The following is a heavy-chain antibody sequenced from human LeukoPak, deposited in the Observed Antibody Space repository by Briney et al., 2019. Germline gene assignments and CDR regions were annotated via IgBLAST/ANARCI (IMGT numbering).Heavy chain of an antibody. CDR1: GYTFTDYY. CDR3: ALDGSGSYYLYNWFDP. D-gene: IGHD3-10*01. CDR2: INPNSGGT. Sequence: GASVKVSCKASGYTFTDYYIHWVRQAPGQGLEWMGWINPNSGGTNYAQKFQGRVTMTRDTSISTAYMELSRLRSDDTAVYYCALDGSGSYYLYNWFDPWGQGTLVTVSS. V-gene: IGHV1-2*02. J-gene: IGHJ5*02.